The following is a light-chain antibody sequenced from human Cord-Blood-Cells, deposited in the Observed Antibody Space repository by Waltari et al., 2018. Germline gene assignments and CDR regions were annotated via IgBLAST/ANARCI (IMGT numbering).Light chain of an antibody. Sequence: QSALPQPPSASGSPGQSVTISCTGTSSDVGGYNYVSWYQQHPAKAPKLMIYEVSKRPSGVPDRFSGSKSGNTASLTVSGLQAEDEADYYCSSYAGSNNHVVFGGGTKLTVL. CDR1: SSDVGGYNY. CDR3: SSYAGSNNHVV. CDR2: EVS. J-gene: IGLJ2*01. V-gene: IGLV2-8*01.